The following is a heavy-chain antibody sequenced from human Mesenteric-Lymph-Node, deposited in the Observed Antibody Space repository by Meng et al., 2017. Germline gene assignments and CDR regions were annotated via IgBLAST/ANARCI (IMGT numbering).Heavy chain of an antibody. Sequence: GSLRLSCAVSGYSISSGYYWGWIRQPPGKGLEWIGSIYHSGSTYYNPSLKSRVTISVDTSKNQFSLKLSSVTAADTAVYYCARGGEGSVHAFDIWGQGTMVTVSS. V-gene: IGHV4-38-2*01. CDR3: ARGGEGSVHAFDI. J-gene: IGHJ3*02. CDR1: GYSISSGYY. CDR2: IYHSGST. D-gene: IGHD3-10*01.